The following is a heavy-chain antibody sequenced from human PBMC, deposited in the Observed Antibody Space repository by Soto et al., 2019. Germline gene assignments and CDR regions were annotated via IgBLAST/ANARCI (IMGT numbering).Heavy chain of an antibody. V-gene: IGHV4-30-4*01. CDR1: GGSISSGDYY. CDR3: ARASPFVTDV. CDR2: IYYSGST. D-gene: IGHD3-16*01. J-gene: IGHJ6*02. Sequence: QVQLQESGPGLVKPSQTLSLTCTVSGGSISSGDYYCSWIRQPPGKGLEWIGYIYYSGSTYYNPSHKSRVTISVDTAKHQFSLKLSSVTAADTAVYYCARASPFVTDVWGQGTTVTVSS.